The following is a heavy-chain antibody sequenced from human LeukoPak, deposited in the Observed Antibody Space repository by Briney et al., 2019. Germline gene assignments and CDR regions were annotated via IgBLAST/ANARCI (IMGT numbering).Heavy chain of an antibody. Sequence: ASVKVSYKASGYTFTSYGISWVRQAPGQGLEWMGWISAYNGNTNYAQKLQGRVTMTTDTSTSTAYVELRSLRSDDTAVYYCARDRPGKEQWLVYWGQGTLVTVSS. CDR3: ARDRPGKEQWLVY. CDR1: GYTFTSYG. CDR2: ISAYNGNT. D-gene: IGHD6-19*01. V-gene: IGHV1-18*04. J-gene: IGHJ4*02.